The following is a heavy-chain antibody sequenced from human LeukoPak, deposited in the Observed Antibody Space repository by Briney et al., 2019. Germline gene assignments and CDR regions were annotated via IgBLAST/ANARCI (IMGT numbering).Heavy chain of an antibody. CDR3: ARDAERFTIFMYYYYMDV. J-gene: IGHJ6*03. CDR2: ISGSGGNT. CDR1: GFTFSSYA. D-gene: IGHD3-3*01. V-gene: IGHV3-23*01. Sequence: PGGSLRLSCAASGFTFSSYAMNWVRQAPGKGLEWVSGISGSGGNTYYADSVKGRFTISRDNSKNTLYLQMNSLRAEDTAVYYCARDAERFTIFMYYYYMDVWGKGTTVTVSS.